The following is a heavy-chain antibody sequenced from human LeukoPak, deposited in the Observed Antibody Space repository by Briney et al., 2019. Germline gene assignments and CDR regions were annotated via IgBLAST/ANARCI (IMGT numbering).Heavy chain of an antibody. CDR3: ARLGNYYGSGSYSYYYYMDV. CDR1: GYSISSGYY. CDR2: IYHSGST. Sequence: SETLSLTCTVPGYSISSGYYWGWIRQPPGKGLEWIGSIYHSGSTYYNPSLKSRVTISVDTSKNQFSLKLSSVTAADTAVYYCARLGNYYGSGSYSYYYYMDVWGKGTTVTISS. J-gene: IGHJ6*03. D-gene: IGHD3-10*01. V-gene: IGHV4-38-2*02.